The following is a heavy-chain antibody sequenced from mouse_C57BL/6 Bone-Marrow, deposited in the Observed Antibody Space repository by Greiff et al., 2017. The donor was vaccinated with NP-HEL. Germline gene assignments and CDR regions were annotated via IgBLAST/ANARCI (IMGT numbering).Heavy chain of an antibody. CDR3: ARSGDYLYAMDY. CDR2: IYPGSGNP. CDR1: GYTFTDYY. Sequence: QVQLQQSGAELVRPGASVKLSCKASGYTFTDYYINWVKQRPGQGLEWIARIYPGSGNPYYNEKFKGKATLTAEKSSSTAYMQLSSLTSEDSAVYFCARSGDYLYAMDYWGQGTSVTVSS. V-gene: IGHV1-76*01. D-gene: IGHD2-4*01. J-gene: IGHJ4*01.